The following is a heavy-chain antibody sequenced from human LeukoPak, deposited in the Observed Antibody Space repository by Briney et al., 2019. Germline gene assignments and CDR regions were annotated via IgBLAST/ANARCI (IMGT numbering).Heavy chain of an antibody. D-gene: IGHD6-13*01. J-gene: IGHJ4*02. CDR3: ARDPINIATAANGFDY. CDR1: GFTFSSYS. CDR2: ISISGSYI. V-gene: IGHV3-21*01. Sequence: PGRSLRPSCAPSGFTFSSYSMSWVRQAPGKGLEWVSSISISGSYIYYADSVKGRFTISRDNAKNSLYLQMNSLRVEDTALYYCARDPINIATAANGFDYWGQGTLVTVSS.